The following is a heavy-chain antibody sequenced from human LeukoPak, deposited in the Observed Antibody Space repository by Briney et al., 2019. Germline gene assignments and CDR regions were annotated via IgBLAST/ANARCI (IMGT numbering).Heavy chain of an antibody. CDR2: ISHTSETI. J-gene: IGHJ4*02. CDR3: AKEGDSGSYWDLSN. CDR1: GFTFRIYG. V-gene: IGHV3-48*04. D-gene: IGHD1-26*01. Sequence: GGSLRLSCAASGFTFRIYGMNWVRQAPGKGPEWVSYISHTSETIYYADSAKGRFTMSRDNARNSLFLQMDSLRAEDTAVYYCAKEGDSGSYWDLSNWGQGTLVTVSS.